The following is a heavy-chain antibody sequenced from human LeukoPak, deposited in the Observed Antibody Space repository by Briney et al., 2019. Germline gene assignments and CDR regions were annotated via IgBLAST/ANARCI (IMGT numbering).Heavy chain of an antibody. CDR2: FDPEDGET. V-gene: IGHV1-24*01. D-gene: IGHD6-6*01. J-gene: IGHJ4*02. CDR3: ARELDGSSSFDY. CDR1: GYTLTELS. Sequence: ASVKVSCKVSGYTLTELSMHWVRQAPGKGLEWMGGFDPEDGETLYAQKFQGRVTMTTDTSTSTAYMELRSLRSDDTAVYYCARELDGSSSFDYWGQGTLVTVSS.